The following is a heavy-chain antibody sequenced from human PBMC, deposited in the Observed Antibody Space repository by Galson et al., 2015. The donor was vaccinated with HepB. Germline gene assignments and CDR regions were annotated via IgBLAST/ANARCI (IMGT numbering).Heavy chain of an antibody. CDR2: IYPGNSDT. V-gene: IGHV5-51*01. J-gene: IGHJ4*02. CDR1: GYSFTSYW. Sequence: SGAEVKKPGESLKISCKTSGYSFTSYWIGWVRQMPGKGLEWMGTIYPGNSDTKYSPSLQGQVTISADKSISTVYLQWSRLKTSDTAMYYCARHFGGYYWGQGTLVTVSS. D-gene: IGHD3-3*01. CDR3: ARHFGGYY.